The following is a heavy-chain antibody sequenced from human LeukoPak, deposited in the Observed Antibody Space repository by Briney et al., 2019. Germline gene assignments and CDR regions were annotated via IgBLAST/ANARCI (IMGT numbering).Heavy chain of an antibody. CDR2: IYHSGST. CDR1: GGSISSSSYY. CDR3: ARVIDLYCSSTSCAYFDY. J-gene: IGHJ4*02. Sequence: KPSETLSLTCTVSGGSISSSSYYWGWIRQPPGKGLEWIGYIYHSGSTYYNPSLKSRVTISVDRSKNQFSLKLSSVTAADTAVYYCARVIDLYCSSTSCAYFDYWGQGTLVTVSS. V-gene: IGHV4-39*07. D-gene: IGHD2-2*01.